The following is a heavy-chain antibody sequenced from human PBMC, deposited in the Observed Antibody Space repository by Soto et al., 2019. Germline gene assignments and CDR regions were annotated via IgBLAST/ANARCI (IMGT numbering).Heavy chain of an antibody. D-gene: IGHD3-3*01. V-gene: IGHV3-30-3*01. CDR3: ARDRIITIFGVVAEQGTGMDV. Sequence: GGSLRLSCAASGFTFSSYAMHWVRQAPGKGLEWVAVISYDGSNKYYADSVKGRFTISRDNSKNTLYLQMNSLRAEDTAVYYCARDRIITIFGVVAEQGTGMDVWGQGTTVTVSS. J-gene: IGHJ6*02. CDR2: ISYDGSNK. CDR1: GFTFSSYA.